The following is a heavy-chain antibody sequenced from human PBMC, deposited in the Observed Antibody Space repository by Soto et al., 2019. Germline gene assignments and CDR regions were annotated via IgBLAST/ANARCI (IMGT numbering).Heavy chain of an antibody. V-gene: IGHV3-23*01. CDR2: ISGSGGST. D-gene: IGHD3-10*01. CDR3: AKDLGSRFGELPHY. CDR1: GFTFSSYA. Sequence: GSLRLSCTASGFTFSSYAMSWVRQAPWKGLEWVSAISGSGGSTYYADSVKGRFTISRDNSKTTLYLQMNSLRAEDTAVYYCAKDLGSRFGELPHYWGQGTRFTVSS. J-gene: IGHJ4*02.